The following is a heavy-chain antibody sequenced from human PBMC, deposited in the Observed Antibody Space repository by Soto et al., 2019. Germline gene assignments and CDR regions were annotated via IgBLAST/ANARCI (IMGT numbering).Heavy chain of an antibody. D-gene: IGHD2-21*02. CDR1: GFSLSTSGVG. J-gene: IGHJ6*02. Sequence: SGPTLVNPTQTLTLTCTCSGFSLSTSGVGVGWIRQPPGKALEWLALIYWDDDKRYSPSLRSRFTISKDTSKNQVVLTMTNMDPVDTATYYCIQSRCGGDCLQSYASHYDYGMDVWGQGTTVTVSS. CDR2: IYWDDDK. CDR3: IQSRCGGDCLQSYASHYDYGMDV. V-gene: IGHV2-5*02.